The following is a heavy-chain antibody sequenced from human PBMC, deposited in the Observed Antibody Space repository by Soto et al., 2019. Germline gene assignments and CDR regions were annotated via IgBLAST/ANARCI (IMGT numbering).Heavy chain of an antibody. D-gene: IGHD3-22*01. J-gene: IGHJ4*02. Sequence: TGGSLRLSCAASGFTFSSYSMNWVRQAPGKGLEWVSSISSSSYIYYADSVKGRFTISRDNAKNSLYLQMNSLRAEDTAVYYCARVGHNYYDSSDYWGQGTLVTVSS. CDR3: ARVGHNYYDSSDY. CDR1: GFTFSSYS. CDR2: ISSSSYI. V-gene: IGHV3-21*01.